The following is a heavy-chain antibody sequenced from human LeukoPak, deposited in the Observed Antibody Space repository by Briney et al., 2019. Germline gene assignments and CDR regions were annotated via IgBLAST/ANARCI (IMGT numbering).Heavy chain of an antibody. CDR2: INHSGST. Sequence: SETLSLTCAVYGGSFSGYSWSWIRQPPGKGLEWIGEINHSGSTTYNPSPKSRVTISVETSTKQFSLKQRNVTASEDAVYYYARCRSTIFGTRWFDPWGQGTLVTVSS. D-gene: IGHD3-3*01. J-gene: IGHJ5*02. CDR3: ARCRSTIFGTRWFDP. V-gene: IGHV4-34*01. CDR1: GGSFSGYS.